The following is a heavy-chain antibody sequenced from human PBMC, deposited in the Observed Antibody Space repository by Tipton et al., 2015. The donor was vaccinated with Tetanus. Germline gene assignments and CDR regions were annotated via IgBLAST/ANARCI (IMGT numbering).Heavy chain of an antibody. Sequence: TLSLTCTVSGGSISSYYWSWIRQPPGKGLEWIGYIYYSGSTNYNPSLKSRVTISVDTSKNQFSLKLSSVTAADTAVYYCARDAMYSSGWRHYYYYGMDVWGQGTTVTVSS. V-gene: IGHV4-59*01. D-gene: IGHD6-19*01. CDR2: IYYSGST. CDR3: ARDAMYSSGWRHYYYYGMDV. J-gene: IGHJ6*02. CDR1: GGSISSYY.